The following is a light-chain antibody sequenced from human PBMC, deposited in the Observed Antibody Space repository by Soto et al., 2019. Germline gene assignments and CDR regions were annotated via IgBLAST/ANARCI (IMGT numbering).Light chain of an antibody. CDR1: SSDVGSYDY. CDR3: SSSAVRNKWVV. J-gene: IGLJ3*02. CDR2: EVS. Sequence: QSALTQPPSASGSPGQSVTISCTGTSSDVGSYDYVSWYQQHPGKAPKLMIYEVSKRPSVVPDRFSGSKSGNTASLTVSGLQAEDEADYYGSSSAVRNKWVVFGGGTKLTVL. V-gene: IGLV2-8*01.